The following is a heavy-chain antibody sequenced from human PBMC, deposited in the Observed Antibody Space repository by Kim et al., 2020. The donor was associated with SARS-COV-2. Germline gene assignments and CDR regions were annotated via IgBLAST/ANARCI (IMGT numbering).Heavy chain of an antibody. J-gene: IGHJ2*01. CDR1: GGSISSYY. D-gene: IGHD4-17*01. V-gene: IGHV4-59*01. CDR3: AREGKPTALRWPRPARAHFDL. CDR2: IYYSGST. Sequence: SETLSLTCTVSGGSISSYYWSWIRQPPGKGLEWIGYIYYSGSTNYNPSLKSRVTISVDTSKNQFSLKLSSVTAADTAVYYCAREGKPTALRWPRPARAHFDLWGRGTLVTVSS.